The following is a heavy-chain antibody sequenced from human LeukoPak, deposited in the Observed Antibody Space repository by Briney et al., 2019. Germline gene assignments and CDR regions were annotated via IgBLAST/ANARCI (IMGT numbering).Heavy chain of an antibody. D-gene: IGHD2-2*01. Sequence: GGSLRLSCAASGFTFSSYGMSWVRQAPGKGLEWVSGISGSSRTTYYADSVKGRFTISRDNSKNTLYLQMNSLRAEDTAVYYCGKDRDIVLVPGPRTGTDFDYWGQGTRVTVSS. J-gene: IGHJ4*02. CDR2: ISGSSRTT. CDR3: GKDRDIVLVPGPRTGTDFDY. V-gene: IGHV3-23*01. CDR1: GFTFSSYG.